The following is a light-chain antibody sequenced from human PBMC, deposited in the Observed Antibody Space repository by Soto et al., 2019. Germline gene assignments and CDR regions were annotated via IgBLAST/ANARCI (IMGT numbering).Light chain of an antibody. CDR1: QSVSSSY. V-gene: IGKV3-20*01. CDR2: GAS. J-gene: IGKJ1*01. Sequence: EIVLTQSTGTLSLSPGERATLSCRASQSVSSSYLAWYQQKPGQAPRLLIYGASSRATGIPDRFSGSGSGTDFTLTISSLEPEDFAVYYCQQYGSSPGTFGQGTKVDIK. CDR3: QQYGSSPGT.